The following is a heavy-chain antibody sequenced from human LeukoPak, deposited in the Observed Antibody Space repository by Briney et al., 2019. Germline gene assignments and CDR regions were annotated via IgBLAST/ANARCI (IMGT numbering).Heavy chain of an antibody. J-gene: IGHJ3*02. D-gene: IGHD7-27*01. CDR3: ARDGNWGSLRGAFDI. Sequence: GASVTVSFKASGYTFTVYYMHWVRQAPGQGREGMGWINHNSGGTNYPQNFQGRVTIPRDTSISTTYMELNRLRSDDAAVYYCARDGNWGSLRGAFDIWGQGTMVTVSS. CDR1: GYTFTVYY. CDR2: INHNSGGT. V-gene: IGHV1-2*02.